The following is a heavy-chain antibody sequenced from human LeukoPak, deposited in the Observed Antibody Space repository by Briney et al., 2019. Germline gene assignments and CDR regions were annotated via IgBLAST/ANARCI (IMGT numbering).Heavy chain of an antibody. CDR1: GFTFSTYS. D-gene: IGHD3-22*01. Sequence: GGSLRLYCAASGFTFSTYSMNWVRQAPGKGLEWVSSITSSSNYKYYADSVRGRFTISRDNAKNSLYLQMNSLRAEDTAVYYCARDTAFDYYDSSGYYYEGARGDYWGQGTLVTVSS. CDR2: ITSSSNYK. V-gene: IGHV3-21*01. CDR3: ARDTAFDYYDSSGYYYEGARGDY. J-gene: IGHJ4*02.